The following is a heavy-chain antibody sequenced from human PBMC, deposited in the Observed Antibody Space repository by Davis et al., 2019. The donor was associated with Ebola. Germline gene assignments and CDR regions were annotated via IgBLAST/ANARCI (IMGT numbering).Heavy chain of an antibody. CDR2: ISGSGGST. CDR1: GFTFSSYA. CDR3: AKVVKWIPGWFDP. D-gene: IGHD5-18*01. V-gene: IGHV3-23*01. Sequence: GESLKISCAASGFTFSSYAMSWVRQAPGKGLEWVPAISGSGGSTYYADSVKGRFTISRDNSKNTLYLQMNSLRAEDTAVYYCAKVVKWIPGWFDPWGQGTLVTVSS. J-gene: IGHJ5*02.